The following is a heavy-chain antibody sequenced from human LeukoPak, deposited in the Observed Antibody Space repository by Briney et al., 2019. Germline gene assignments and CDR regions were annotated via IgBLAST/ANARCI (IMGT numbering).Heavy chain of an antibody. V-gene: IGHV4-59*01. Sequence: GSLRLSCTASGFTFGDYVMSWFRQPPGKGLEWVGYVYYSGTTNYNPSLKSRVTMSVDTSKNQFSLRLTSVTAADTAVYYCARSPLVGTTTGLPPDYWGQGTLVTVSS. CDR3: ARSPLVGTTTGLPPDY. CDR2: VYYSGTT. J-gene: IGHJ4*02. CDR1: GFTFGDYV. D-gene: IGHD1-26*01.